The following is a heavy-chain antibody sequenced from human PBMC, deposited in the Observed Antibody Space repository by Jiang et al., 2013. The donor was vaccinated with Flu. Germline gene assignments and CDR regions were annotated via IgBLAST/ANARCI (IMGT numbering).Heavy chain of an antibody. V-gene: IGHV4-31*02. D-gene: IGHD3-10*01. CDR3: ARLNYLLLGELGCYFDY. Sequence: YIYYSGSTYYNPSLKSRVTISVDTSKNQFSLKLSSVTAADTAVYYCARLNYLLLGELGCYFDYWGQGTLVTVSS. J-gene: IGHJ4*02. CDR2: IYYSGST.